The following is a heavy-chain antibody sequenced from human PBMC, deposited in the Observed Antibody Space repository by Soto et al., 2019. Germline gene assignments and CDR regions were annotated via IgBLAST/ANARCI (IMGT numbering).Heavy chain of an antibody. CDR1: GFSLSTGGMR. J-gene: IGHJ3*02. CDR2: IDWDDDK. Sequence: SGPTLVNPTQTLTLTCTFSGFSLSTGGMRVSWIRQPPGKALEWLARIDWDDDKFYSTSLKTRLTISKDTSKSQVVLTMTNMDPVDTATYYCARIPVPGDAFDIWAQGTMVTVSS. D-gene: IGHD1-1*01. V-gene: IGHV2-70*04. CDR3: ARIPVPGDAFDI.